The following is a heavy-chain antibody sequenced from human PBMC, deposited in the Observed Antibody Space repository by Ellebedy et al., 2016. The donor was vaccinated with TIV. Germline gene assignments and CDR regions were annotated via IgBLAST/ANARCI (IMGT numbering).Heavy chain of an antibody. D-gene: IGHD2-15*01. CDR1: RYIFTSHV. V-gene: IGHV1-3*01. Sequence: ASVKVSXKASRYIFTSHVMHWVRQAPGQRLEWMGWINDGNGNRRYSEKLQGRVTISRDTAANTDYMELSSLRPEDTAIYYCSAASFLVWGQGTAVTVSS. CDR3: SAASFLV. J-gene: IGHJ6*02. CDR2: INDGNGNR.